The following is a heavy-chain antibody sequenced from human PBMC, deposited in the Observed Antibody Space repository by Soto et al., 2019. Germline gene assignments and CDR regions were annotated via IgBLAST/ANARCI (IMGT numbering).Heavy chain of an antibody. CDR1: GGSNSSSSYY. V-gene: IGHV4-39*01. J-gene: IGHJ6*02. CDR2: IYYSGST. Sequence: VSGGSNSSSSYYWGWIRQPPGKGLEWIGSIYYSGSTYYNPSLKSRVTISVDTSKNQFSLKLSSVTAADTAVYYCASPFGVEYGMDVWGQGTTVTVSS. CDR3: ASPFGVEYGMDV. D-gene: IGHD3-3*01.